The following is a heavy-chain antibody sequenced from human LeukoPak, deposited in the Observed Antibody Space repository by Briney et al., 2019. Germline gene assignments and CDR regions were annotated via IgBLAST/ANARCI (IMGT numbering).Heavy chain of an antibody. Sequence: SVKVSCKASGGTFSSYAISWVRQAPGQGLEWMGGIIPIFGTANYAQKFQGRVTITADESTSTAYMELSSLRSEDTAVYYCARVVGYCSSTSCPWDYYYYGMDVWGQGTTVTVSS. CDR3: ARVVGYCSSTSCPWDYYYYGMDV. CDR1: GGTFSSYA. V-gene: IGHV1-69*13. CDR2: IIPIFGTA. D-gene: IGHD2-2*01. J-gene: IGHJ6*02.